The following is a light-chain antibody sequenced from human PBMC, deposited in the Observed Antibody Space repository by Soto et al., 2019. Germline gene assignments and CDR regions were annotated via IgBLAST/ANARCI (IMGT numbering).Light chain of an antibody. V-gene: IGKV3-11*01. CDR3: QQRSNWPPIT. Sequence: EVVLTQSPVTLYFAPVGRSTLSFRASQSISDTLAWYQQKPGQAPRLLLYDASTRVTGTPGKFSGSGSGTDFTLTISSLEPEDFAVYYCQQRSNWPPITFGQGTRLEIK. CDR1: QSISDT. CDR2: DAS. J-gene: IGKJ5*01.